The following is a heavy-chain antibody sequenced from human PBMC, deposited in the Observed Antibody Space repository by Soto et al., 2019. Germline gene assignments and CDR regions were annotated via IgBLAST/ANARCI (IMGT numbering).Heavy chain of an antibody. D-gene: IGHD6-19*01. J-gene: IGHJ4*02. V-gene: IGHV1-46*01. Sequence: QVQLVQSGAEVKKPGASVKVSCKASGYTFTSYYMHWVRQAPGQGLEWMGIINPSGGSTSYAQKFQGSVAMSRDTSTSTIYMELSCLRSEDMAVYYCARDGRISYSSGWYYFDSWGQGTLVTVSS. CDR1: GYTFTSYY. CDR2: INPSGGST. CDR3: ARDGRISYSSGWYYFDS.